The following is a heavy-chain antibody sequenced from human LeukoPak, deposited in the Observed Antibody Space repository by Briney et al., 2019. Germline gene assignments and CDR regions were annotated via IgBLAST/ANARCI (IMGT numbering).Heavy chain of an antibody. J-gene: IGHJ6*02. CDR1: GYTFTSYG. D-gene: IGHD3-22*01. CDR2: ISAYNGNT. CDR3: ARIEPTYYYDSSGGLFYGMDV. Sequence: ASVKVSRKASGYTFTSYGISWVRQAPGQGLEWMGWISAYNGNTNYAQKLQGRVTMTTDTSTCTAYMELRSLRSDDTAVYYCARIEPTYYYDSSGGLFYGMDVWGQGTTVTVSS. V-gene: IGHV1-18*01.